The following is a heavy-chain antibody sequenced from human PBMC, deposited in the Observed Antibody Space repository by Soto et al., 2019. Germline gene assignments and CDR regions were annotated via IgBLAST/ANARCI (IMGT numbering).Heavy chain of an antibody. CDR3: ARGDGYKSDYFDY. J-gene: IGHJ4*02. CDR2: IYHSGST. Sequence: SETLSLTCAVSGYSISSGYYWGWIRQPPGKGLEWIGSIYHSGSTYYNPSLKSRVTIPVDTSKNQFSLKLSSVTAADTAVYYCARGDGYKSDYFDYWGQGTLVTVSS. CDR1: GYSISSGYY. D-gene: IGHD5-12*01. V-gene: IGHV4-38-2*01.